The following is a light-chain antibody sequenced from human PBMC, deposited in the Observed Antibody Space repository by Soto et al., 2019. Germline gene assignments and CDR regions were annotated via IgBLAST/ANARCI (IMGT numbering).Light chain of an antibody. Sequence: EIVMTQSPATLSVSPGERATLSCRASQSVSTKLAWYRHKPGQAPRLLIYGASTSATGIPARFSGSGSGTEFTLTINRLQSEDFAVYYCQQYKNWPHFTFGPGTTVDIK. CDR2: GAS. CDR1: QSVSTK. V-gene: IGKV3-15*01. J-gene: IGKJ3*01. CDR3: QQYKNWPHFT.